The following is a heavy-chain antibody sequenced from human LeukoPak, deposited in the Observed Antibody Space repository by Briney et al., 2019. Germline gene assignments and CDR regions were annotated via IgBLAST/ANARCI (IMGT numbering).Heavy chain of an antibody. J-gene: IGHJ4*02. CDR1: GFTFSSYS. D-gene: IGHD3-10*01. CDR2: ISSSSRSI. CDR3: VLGSPFDY. V-gene: IGHV3-48*02. Sequence: GGSLRLSCAASGFTFSSYSMNWVRKAPGKGLEWVSYISSSSRSIYYADSVKGRFTISRDNANNSLSLQMNSLRDEDTAVYYCVLGSPFDYWGQGTLVTVSS.